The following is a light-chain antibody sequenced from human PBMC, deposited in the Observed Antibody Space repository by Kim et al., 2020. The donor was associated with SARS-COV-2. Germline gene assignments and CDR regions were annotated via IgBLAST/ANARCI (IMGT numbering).Light chain of an antibody. Sequence: EIVMTQSPATLSVSPGERATLSCRASQTVRTNLVWYQQKPGQAPRVLIDLASNRATGIPARFSGSGSGTDFTLTISSLQSDDVAVYYCQQRNAWPLTFGGGTKVEI. CDR2: LAS. V-gene: IGKV3-15*01. CDR3: QQRNAWPLT. J-gene: IGKJ4*01. CDR1: QTVRTN.